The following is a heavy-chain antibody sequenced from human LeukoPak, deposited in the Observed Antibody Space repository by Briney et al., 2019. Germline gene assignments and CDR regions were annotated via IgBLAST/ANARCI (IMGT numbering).Heavy chain of an antibody. V-gene: IGHV1-46*01. CDR3: ARDQLRSGPEYYYYGMDV. D-gene: IGHD1-1*01. Sequence: ASVKVSCKASGYTFTSYYMHWVRQAPGQGLEWMGIINPSGGSTSYAQKFQGRVTMTRDTSTSTVYMELSSLRSEDTAVYYCARDQLRSGPEYYYYGMDVWGQGTTVTVSS. CDR1: GYTFTSYY. CDR2: INPSGGST. J-gene: IGHJ6*02.